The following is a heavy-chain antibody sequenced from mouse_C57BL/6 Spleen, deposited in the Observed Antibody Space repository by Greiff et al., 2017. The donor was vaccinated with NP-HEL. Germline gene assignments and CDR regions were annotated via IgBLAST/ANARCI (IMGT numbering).Heavy chain of an antibody. CDR3: ARRGFDYDYDVGYFDY. CDR1: GYTFTSYG. CDR2: IYPRSGNT. V-gene: IGHV1-81*01. D-gene: IGHD2-4*01. Sequence: VQLQQSGAELARPGASVKLSCKASGYTFTSYGISWVKQRTGQGLEWIGEIYPRSGNTYYNEKFKGKATLTADKSSSTAYMELRSLTSEDSAVYFCARRGFDYDYDVGYFDYWGQGTTLTVSS. J-gene: IGHJ2*01.